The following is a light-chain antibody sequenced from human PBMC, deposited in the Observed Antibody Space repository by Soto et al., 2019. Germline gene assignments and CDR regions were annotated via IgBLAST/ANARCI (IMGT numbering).Light chain of an antibody. J-gene: IGKJ3*01. V-gene: IGKV3-15*01. CDR2: GAS. Sequence: EIVMTQSPATLSVSPGERATLSCRASQSVSSNLAWYQQKPGQAPRLLIYGASTRATGIPARFSGSGSGTEFTLTISSLQSEDFAVYYCQQYKNWPPLFGPGTKVDIK. CDR1: QSVSSN. CDR3: QQYKNWPPL.